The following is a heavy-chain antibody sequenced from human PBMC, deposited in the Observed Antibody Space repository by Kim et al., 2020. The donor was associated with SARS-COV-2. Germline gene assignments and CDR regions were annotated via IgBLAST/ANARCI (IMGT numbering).Heavy chain of an antibody. CDR2: ISYDGSNK. CDR3: LGEDYYDSSGYFDY. D-gene: IGHD3-22*01. J-gene: IGHJ4*02. V-gene: IGHV3-30*03. Sequence: GGSLRLSFAASGFTFSSYGMHWVRQAPGKGLEWVAVISYDGSNKYYADSVKGRFTISRDNSKNTLYLQMNSLRAEDTAVYYCLGEDYYDSSGYFDYWGQGTLVTVSS. CDR1: GFTFSSYG.